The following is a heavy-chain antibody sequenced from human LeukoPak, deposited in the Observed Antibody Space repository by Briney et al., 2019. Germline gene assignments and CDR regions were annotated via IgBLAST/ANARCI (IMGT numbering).Heavy chain of an antibody. Sequence: AVNVSYRPSGGTFISYAISWVRQAPGQGREWMGGIIPIFGTANYAQKFQGRVTITADESTSTAYMELSSLRSEDTAVYYCARRAVAGTAVGDYWGQGTLVTVSS. CDR3: ARRAVAGTAVGDY. D-gene: IGHD6-19*01. CDR1: GGTFISYA. V-gene: IGHV1-69*01. CDR2: IIPIFGTA. J-gene: IGHJ4*02.